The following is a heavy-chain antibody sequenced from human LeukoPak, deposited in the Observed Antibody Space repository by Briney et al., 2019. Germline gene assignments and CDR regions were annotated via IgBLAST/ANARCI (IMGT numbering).Heavy chain of an antibody. CDR2: ISDGGGST. CDR3: APGRHSSSTARVS. D-gene: IGHD6-6*01. J-gene: IGHJ4*02. CDR1: RFTFSSYA. Sequence: GGSLRLSCAASRFTFSSYAMSWVRQAPGKGLEWVSGISDGGGSTYYAESVKGRFTISRDNPKNTLYLQLSSLRVEDAAVYYCAPGRHSSSTARVSWGQGTLVTVSS. V-gene: IGHV3-23*01.